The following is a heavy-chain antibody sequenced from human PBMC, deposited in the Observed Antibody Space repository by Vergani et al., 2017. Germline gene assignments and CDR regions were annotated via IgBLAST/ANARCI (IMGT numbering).Heavy chain of an antibody. CDR2: IWYDGSNK. CDR3: ARDFLDCGGDCYYNWFDP. V-gene: IGHV3-33*01. J-gene: IGHJ5*02. CDR1: GFTFSSYG. Sequence: QVQLVESGGGVVQPGRSLRLSCAASGFTFSSYGMHWVRQAPGKGLEWVAVIWYDGSNKYYADSVKGRFTISRDNSKNTLYLQMNSLRAEDTAVYYCARDFLDCGGDCYYNWFDPWGQGTLVTVSS. D-gene: IGHD2-21*02.